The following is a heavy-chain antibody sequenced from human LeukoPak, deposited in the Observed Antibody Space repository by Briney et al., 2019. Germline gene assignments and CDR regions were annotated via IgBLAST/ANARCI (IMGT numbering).Heavy chain of an antibody. Sequence: PGGSLRLSYTASGFSFIGYWMGWVRQAPGKGLEWVANVGSETHYLDSVKGRFTISRDNAKNSLYLQVNSLRADDTAVYYCARTRDYGSGTFHSFDYWGQGTLVTVSS. D-gene: IGHD3-10*01. J-gene: IGHJ4*02. V-gene: IGHV3-7*03. CDR1: GFSFIGYW. CDR2: VGSET. CDR3: ARTRDYGSGTFHSFDY.